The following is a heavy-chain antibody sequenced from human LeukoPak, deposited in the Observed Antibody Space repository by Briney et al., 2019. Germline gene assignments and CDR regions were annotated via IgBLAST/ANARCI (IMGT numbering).Heavy chain of an antibody. V-gene: IGHV4-4*02. CDR1: GGSISNTNW. J-gene: IGHJ1*01. CDR2: VNLQGST. Sequence: PSETLSLTCDVSGGSISNTNWWTWVRQPPGKGLEWIGEVNLQGSTNYNPSLKSRVAISVDKSENHISLKLTSVTAADTAVYYCARDRGTIMVRGDYEYFQHWGQGTLVTVSS. D-gene: IGHD3-10*01. CDR3: ARDRGTIMVRGDYEYFQH.